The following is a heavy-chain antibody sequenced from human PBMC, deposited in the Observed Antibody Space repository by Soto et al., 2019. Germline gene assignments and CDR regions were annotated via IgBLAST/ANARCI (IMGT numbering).Heavy chain of an antibody. J-gene: IGHJ4*02. D-gene: IGHD4-17*01. V-gene: IGHV3-49*02. Sequence: WVRQAPGKGLEWVGFIRSKRYGGTPDYAASVKGRFTISRDNSKNTLYLQMNSLRAEDTAVYYCAKDRGHDYGGFLDYWGQGTLVTVSS. CDR2: IRSKRYGGTP. CDR3: AKDRGHDYGGFLDY.